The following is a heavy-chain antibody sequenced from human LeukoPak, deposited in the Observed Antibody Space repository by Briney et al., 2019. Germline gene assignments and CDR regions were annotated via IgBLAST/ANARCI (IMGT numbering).Heavy chain of an antibody. J-gene: IGHJ4*02. Sequence: GGSLRLSCAASGVTFSSYAMSWVRQAPGKGLEWVSGISGSGGTTYYADSVKGRFTISRDNSKNTLYLQMNSLRAEDTALYYASGHGSSSYWGQGTLVAVSS. D-gene: IGHD6-13*01. CDR3: SGHGSSSY. CDR2: ISGSGGTT. V-gene: IGHV3-23*01. CDR1: GVTFSSYA.